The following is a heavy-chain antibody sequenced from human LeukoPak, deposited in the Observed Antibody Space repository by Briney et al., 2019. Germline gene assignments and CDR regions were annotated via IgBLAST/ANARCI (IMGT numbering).Heavy chain of an antibody. J-gene: IGHJ4*02. Sequence: GGSLRLSCAASGFTFSSYWMSCVRQAPGKGLEWVANIKQDGSEKYYADSVKGRFTISRDNSKNTLYLQMNSLRAEDTAVYYCAKDRNFDYWGQGTLVTVSS. CDR2: IKQDGSEK. CDR1: GFTFSSYW. CDR3: AKDRNFDY. V-gene: IGHV3-7*01.